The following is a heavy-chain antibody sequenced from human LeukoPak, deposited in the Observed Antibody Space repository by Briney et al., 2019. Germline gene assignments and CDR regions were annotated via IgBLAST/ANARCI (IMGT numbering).Heavy chain of an antibody. CDR2: INHSGST. CDR3: ARGGPYCSGGSCYGYYFDY. V-gene: IGHV4-34*01. CDR1: GGSFSGYY. D-gene: IGHD2-15*01. J-gene: IGHJ4*02. Sequence: PSETLSLTCAVYGGSFSGYYWSWIRQPPGKALEWIGEINHSGSTNHNPSLKSRVTISVDTSKNQFSLKLSSVTTADTAVYYCARGGPYCSGGSCYGYYFDYWGQGTLVTVSS.